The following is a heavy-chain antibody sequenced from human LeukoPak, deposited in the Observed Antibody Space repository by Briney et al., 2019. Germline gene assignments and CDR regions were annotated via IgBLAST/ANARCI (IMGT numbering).Heavy chain of an antibody. CDR1: GGSFNGYY. J-gene: IGHJ4*02. V-gene: IGHV4-34*01. D-gene: IGHD2-15*01. Sequence: PSETLSLTCAVYGGSFNGYYWSWIRQSPGEGREWIGEINDSGVTNCNPSLESRVILSVDTSKNQFSLRLSSVTAADTAVYYYARRLVDSGASQVSDHWGQGTLVTVSS. CDR2: INDSGVT. CDR3: ARRLVDSGASQVSDH.